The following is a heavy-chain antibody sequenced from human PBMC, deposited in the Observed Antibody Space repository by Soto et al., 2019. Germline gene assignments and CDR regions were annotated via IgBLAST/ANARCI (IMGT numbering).Heavy chain of an antibody. CDR2: IIPIFGTA. CDR3: AREVKPKKVPAANWFDP. V-gene: IGHV1-69*01. J-gene: IGHJ5*02. CDR1: GGTFSSYA. D-gene: IGHD2-2*01. Sequence: QVQLVQSGAEVKKPGSSVKVSCKASGGTFSSYATSWVRQAPGQELEWMGGIIPIFGTANYAQKSQGRVTITADESTRTAYIELSCLRSEDTAVYYCAREVKPKKVPAANWFDPWGQGTLVTVSS.